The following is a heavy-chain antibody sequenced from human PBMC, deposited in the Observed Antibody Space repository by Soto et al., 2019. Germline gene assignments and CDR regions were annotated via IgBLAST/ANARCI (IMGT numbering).Heavy chain of an antibody. CDR3: ARDNGIAGSFDP. CDR2: ITSSSSTI. Sequence: GGSLRLSCAASGFTFSTYSMNWSRQSPGKGLEWIAYITSSSSTIFYADSVKGRFTISRDNAKNSLYLQMNSLRDEDTSVYYCARDNGIAGSFDPWGQGTLVTVSS. D-gene: IGHD6-13*01. CDR1: GFTFSTYS. V-gene: IGHV3-48*02. J-gene: IGHJ5*02.